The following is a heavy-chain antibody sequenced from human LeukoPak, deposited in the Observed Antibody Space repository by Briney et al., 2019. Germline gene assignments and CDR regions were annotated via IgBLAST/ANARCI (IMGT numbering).Heavy chain of an antibody. V-gene: IGHV4-39*07. CDR3: ARVLGLDYDDYGGWFDP. Sequence: TSETLSLTCTVSGGSISSSRYYWGWIRQPPGKGLEWIGSMYYSGSTYYNPSLKSRVTISVDTSKNQFSLKLSSVTAADTAVYHCARVLGLDYDDYGGWFDPWGQGTLVTVSS. J-gene: IGHJ5*02. CDR2: MYYSGST. D-gene: IGHD4-17*01. CDR1: GGSISSSRYY.